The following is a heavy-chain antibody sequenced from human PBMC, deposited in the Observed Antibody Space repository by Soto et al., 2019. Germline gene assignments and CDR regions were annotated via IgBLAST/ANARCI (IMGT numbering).Heavy chain of an antibody. Sequence: QVQLVQSGAAVKKPGSSVKFSCPASGGTFSSYAISWVRQAPGQGLEWMGGIIPIFGTANYAQKCQGRVTISADESTSTAYLELSSLRSADTAVDYCAYGSGSYYQPAGPSDHDPKHNSYYCMDVWGQGNTVTVSS. CDR1: GGTFSSYA. D-gene: IGHD3-10*01. CDR2: IIPIFGTA. J-gene: IGHJ6*02. CDR3: AYGSGSYYQPAGPSDHDPKHNSYYCMDV. V-gene: IGHV1-69*01.